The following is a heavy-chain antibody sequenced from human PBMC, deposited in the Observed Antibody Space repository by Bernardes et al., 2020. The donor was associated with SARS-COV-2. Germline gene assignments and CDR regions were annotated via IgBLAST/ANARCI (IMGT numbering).Heavy chain of an antibody. CDR3: ARKRYYYGSGSYRLYYMDV. D-gene: IGHD3-10*01. CDR2: ISAYNGNT. CDR1: GYTFTSYG. V-gene: IGHV1-18*01. Sequence: ASVKVSCKASGYTFTSYGISWVRQAPGQGLEWMGWISAYNGNTNYAQKLQGRVTMTTDTSTSTAYMELRSLRSDDTAVYYCARKRYYYGSGSYRLYYMDVWGKATTVTVSS. J-gene: IGHJ6*03.